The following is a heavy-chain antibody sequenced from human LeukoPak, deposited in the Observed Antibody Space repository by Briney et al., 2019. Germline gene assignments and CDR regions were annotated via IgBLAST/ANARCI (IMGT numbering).Heavy chain of an antibody. CDR2: ISSNGGST. Sequence: PGGSLRLSCSASGFTFSSYAMHWVRQAPGKGLEYVSAISSNGGSTYYADSVKGRFTISRDNSKNTLYLQMNSLRAEDTAVYYCAKENYDSSGYYGEWGQGTLVTVSS. J-gene: IGHJ4*02. D-gene: IGHD3-22*01. V-gene: IGHV3-64*04. CDR3: AKENYDSSGYYGE. CDR1: GFTFSSYA.